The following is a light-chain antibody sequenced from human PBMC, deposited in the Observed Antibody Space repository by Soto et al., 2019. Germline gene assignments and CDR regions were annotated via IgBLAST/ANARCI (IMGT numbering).Light chain of an antibody. J-gene: IGKJ5*01. Sequence: EIVLTQSPGTLSLSPGERATLSCRASQSVSSSSLAWYQQNPGQAPRLLIYEASSRATGIPDRFSGSGSGTDFTLTISRLEPQDSAMYYCQQYRSSVTFGQGTRLEI. CDR2: EAS. V-gene: IGKV3-20*01. CDR1: QSVSSSS. CDR3: QQYRSSVT.